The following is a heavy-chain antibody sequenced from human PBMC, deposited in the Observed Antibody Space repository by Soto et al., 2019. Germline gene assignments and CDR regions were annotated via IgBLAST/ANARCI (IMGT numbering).Heavy chain of an antibody. CDR3: ARDPTPYSNYGWYFDY. CDR1: GFTFSSYG. D-gene: IGHD4-4*01. J-gene: IGHJ4*02. CDR2: IWYDGSNK. V-gene: IGHV3-33*01. Sequence: PGGSLRLSCAASGFTFSSYGMHWVRQAPGKGLEWVAVIWYDGSNKYCADSVKGRFTISRDNSKNTLYLQMNSLRAEDTAVYYCARDPTPYSNYGWYFDYWGQGTLVTVSS.